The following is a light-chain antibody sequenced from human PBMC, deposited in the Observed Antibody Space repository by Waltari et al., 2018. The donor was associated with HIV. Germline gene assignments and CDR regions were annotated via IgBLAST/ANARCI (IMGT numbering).Light chain of an antibody. J-gene: IGLJ2*01. V-gene: IGLV2-8*01. CDR1: SSDVGAYNY. Sequence: QSALTQPPSASGSPGQSVTISCTGTSSDVGAYNYVSWYQQHPGKAPKLMISEVSKRPSGVPDRFSGSKSGNTASLTGSGLQAEDEADCTAYAGNKLVFGGGTKMTVL. CDR2: EVS. CDR3: TAYAGNKLV.